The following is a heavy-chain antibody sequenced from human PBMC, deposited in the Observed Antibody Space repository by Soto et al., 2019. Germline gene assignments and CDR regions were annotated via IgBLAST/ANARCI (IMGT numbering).Heavy chain of an antibody. CDR1: GFTFSTYS. CDR2: ISSSSSTK. CDR3: ARDPIFGVLP. V-gene: IGHV3-48*02. D-gene: IGHD3-3*02. J-gene: IGHJ5*02. Sequence: EVQLVESGGGMVQPGGSLRLSCAASGFTFSTYSMNWVRQAPGKGLEWVSYISSSSSTKYYADSVKGRFTISRDNAKNSLYLQKNSLRDEDTAVYYCARDPIFGVLPWGQGTLVTVSS.